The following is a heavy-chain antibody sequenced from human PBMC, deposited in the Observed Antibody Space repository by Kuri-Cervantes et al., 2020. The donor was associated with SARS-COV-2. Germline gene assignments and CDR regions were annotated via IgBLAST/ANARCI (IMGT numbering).Heavy chain of an antibody. D-gene: IGHD6-13*01. J-gene: IGHJ4*02. CDR2: IYPGDSDT. Sequence: GESLKISCKGSGYRFTNYWIGWVRQMPGKGLEWMGIIYPGDSDTTYSPSFQGQVTISADKSISTAFLQWSSLKASDTAMYYWARAYSSSWHPIDYWGQGTLVTVSS. CDR1: GYRFTNYW. V-gene: IGHV5-51*01. CDR3: ARAYSSSWHPIDY.